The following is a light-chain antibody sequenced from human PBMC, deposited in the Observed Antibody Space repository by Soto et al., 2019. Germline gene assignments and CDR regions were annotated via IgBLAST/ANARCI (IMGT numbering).Light chain of an antibody. CDR3: SSYTSFKTLV. CDR1: SSDVGGYKY. Sequence: QSVLTQPASVSESPAQSITISCTGSSSDVGGYKYVSWYQQHPGKAPKLLIYDVTNRPSGVSNRFSGSKSGYTASLTISGLQSEDEADYYCSSYTSFKTLVFGTGTKVTVL. V-gene: IGLV2-14*01. CDR2: DVT. J-gene: IGLJ1*01.